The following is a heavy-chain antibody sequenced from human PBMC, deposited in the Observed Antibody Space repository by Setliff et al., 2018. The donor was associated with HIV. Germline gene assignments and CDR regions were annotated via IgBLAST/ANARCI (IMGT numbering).Heavy chain of an antibody. CDR3: AKDLGLDKPRRLGFDY. CDR2: IKSKTDGGTT. CDR1: GFTFTNAW. D-gene: IGHD1-1*01. J-gene: IGHJ4*02. V-gene: IGHV3-15*01. Sequence: PGGSLRLSCAASGFTFTNAWMSWVRQAPGKGLEWVGRIKSKTDGGTTDYAAPVKGRFTISSDDSKNTLYLQMNSLKIEDTAVYYCAKDLGLDKPRRLGFDYWGQGTLVTVSS.